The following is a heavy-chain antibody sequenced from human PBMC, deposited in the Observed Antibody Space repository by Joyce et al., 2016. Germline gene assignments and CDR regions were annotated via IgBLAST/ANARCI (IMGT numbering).Heavy chain of an antibody. D-gene: IGHD6-19*01. CDR1: GLSVSDNY. CDR3: TRSRSRRARFEN. CDR2: MFLAGTQ. J-gene: IGHJ4*02. Sequence: EVQLVESGGGLIQPGGSLRLSCAACGLSVSDNYMAWVRQAPGKGREWVSLMFLAGTQYYADSVKGRFVISRDNSENTVHLQMDSLRADDTAVYYCTRSRSRRARFENWGQGTLVTVSS. V-gene: IGHV3-53*01.